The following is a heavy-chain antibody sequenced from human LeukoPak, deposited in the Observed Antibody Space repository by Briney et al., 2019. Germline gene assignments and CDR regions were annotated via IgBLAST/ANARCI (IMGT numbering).Heavy chain of an antibody. V-gene: IGHV3-30*18. CDR1: GFTFSSYG. J-gene: IGHJ4*02. Sequence: GGSLRLSCAASGFTFSSYGMHWVRQAPGKGLEWVAVISYDGSNKYYADSVKGRFTISRDNSKNTLYLQMNSLRAEDTAVYYCAKNYYDSWGQGTLVTVSS. CDR2: ISYDGSNK. CDR3: AKNYYDS.